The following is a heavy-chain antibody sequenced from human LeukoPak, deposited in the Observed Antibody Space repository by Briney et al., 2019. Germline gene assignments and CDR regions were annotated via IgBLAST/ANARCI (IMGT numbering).Heavy chain of an antibody. D-gene: IGHD6-19*01. J-gene: IGHJ3*02. CDR3: ARERWNIAVADDAFDI. CDR2: ISAYNGNT. CDR1: GYTFTSYG. Sequence: ASVKVSCKASGYTFTSYGISWVRQAPGQGLEWMGWISAYNGNTNYAQKLQGRVTMTTDTSTSTAYMELRSLRSDDTAVYYCARERWNIAVADDAFDIWGQGTKVTVSS. V-gene: IGHV1-18*01.